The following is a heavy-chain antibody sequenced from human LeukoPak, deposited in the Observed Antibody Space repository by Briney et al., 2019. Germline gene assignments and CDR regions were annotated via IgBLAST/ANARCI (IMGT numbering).Heavy chain of an antibody. V-gene: IGHV3-21*01. D-gene: IGHD3-9*01. CDR2: ISSSSSYI. CDR1: GFTFSSYS. CDR3: AGGYYDILTGYSTALDY. J-gene: IGHJ4*02. Sequence: PGGSLRLSCAASGFTFSSYSMNWVRQAPGKGLEWVSSISSSSSYIYYADSVKGRFTISRDNAKNSLYLQMNSLRAEDTAVYYCAGGYYDILTGYSTALDYWGQGTLVTVSS.